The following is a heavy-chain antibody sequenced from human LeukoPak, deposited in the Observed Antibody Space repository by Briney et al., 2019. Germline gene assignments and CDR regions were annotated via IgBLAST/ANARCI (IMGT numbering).Heavy chain of an antibody. CDR2: ISSDSRTI. J-gene: IGHJ4*02. CDR1: GFTFSSYS. CDR3: ARYGSGTSYITNYFDY. V-gene: IGHV3-48*02. Sequence: PGGSLRLSCAASGFTFSSYSMNWVRQAPGKGLEWVSYISSDSRTIYYADSVKGRFTISRDNAKNLLYLQMKSLRDEDTAVYYCARYGSGTSYITNYFDYWGQGTLVTVSS. D-gene: IGHD3-10*01.